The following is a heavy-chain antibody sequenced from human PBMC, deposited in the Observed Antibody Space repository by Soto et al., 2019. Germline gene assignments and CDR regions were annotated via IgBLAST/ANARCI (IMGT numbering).Heavy chain of an antibody. CDR3: AKDLNDYGDYEHDY. J-gene: IGHJ4*02. Sequence: EVQLLESGGGLVQPGGSLRLSCAASGFTFSSYAMSWVRQAPGKGLEWVSAISGSGGSTYYADSLKGRFTISRDNSKNTLYLQMNSLRAEDTAVYYCAKDLNDYGDYEHDYWGQGTLVTVSS. V-gene: IGHV3-23*01. CDR2: ISGSGGST. CDR1: GFTFSSYA. D-gene: IGHD4-17*01.